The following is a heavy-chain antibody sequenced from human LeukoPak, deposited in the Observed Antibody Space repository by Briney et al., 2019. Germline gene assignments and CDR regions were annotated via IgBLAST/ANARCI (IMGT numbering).Heavy chain of an antibody. D-gene: IGHD6-19*01. CDR1: GGSISSGGYY. Sequence: SETLSLTCTVSGGSISSGGYYWSWIRQHPGKGLEWFGYIYYSGSTYYNPSLKSRVTISVDTSKDQFSLKLSSLTAADTAVYYCARESVAGNGVDYWGQGTLVTVSS. CDR3: ARESVAGNGVDY. V-gene: IGHV4-31*03. CDR2: IYYSGST. J-gene: IGHJ4*02.